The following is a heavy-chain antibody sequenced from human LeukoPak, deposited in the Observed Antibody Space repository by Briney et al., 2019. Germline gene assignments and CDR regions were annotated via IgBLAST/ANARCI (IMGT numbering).Heavy chain of an antibody. Sequence: PGGSLRLSCAASGFTFSSYSMNWVRQAPGKGLEWVSYISSSSSTIYYADSVKGRFTISRDNAKNSLYLQMNSLRAEDTAVYYCARGVIDYYDSSGYYSDYWGQGTLVTVSS. CDR1: GFTFSSYS. CDR2: ISSSSSTI. J-gene: IGHJ4*02. V-gene: IGHV3-48*01. CDR3: ARGVIDYYDSSGYYSDY. D-gene: IGHD3-22*01.